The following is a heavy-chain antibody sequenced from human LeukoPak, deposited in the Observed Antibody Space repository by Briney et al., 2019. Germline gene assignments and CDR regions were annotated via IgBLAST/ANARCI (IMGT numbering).Heavy chain of an antibody. Sequence: GGSLRLSCAASGFTFSGYWMHWVRQAPGKGLVWVSRINSDGRITSYADSVKGRFTISRDNAKNTLYLQMNSLRAEDTAVYYCAKSTDSSGYPPGGYWGQGTLVTVSS. CDR2: INSDGRIT. D-gene: IGHD3-22*01. J-gene: IGHJ4*02. V-gene: IGHV3-74*01. CDR3: AKSTDSSGYPPGGY. CDR1: GFTFSGYW.